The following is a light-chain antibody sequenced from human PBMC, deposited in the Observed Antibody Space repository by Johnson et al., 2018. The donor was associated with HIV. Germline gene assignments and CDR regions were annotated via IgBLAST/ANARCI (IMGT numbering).Light chain of an antibody. V-gene: IGLV1-51*01. CDR1: SSNIENYY. CDR3: GTWDSSLSNFV. CDR2: DNN. J-gene: IGLJ1*01. Sequence: QSVLTQPHSVSAAPGQKVTISCSGSSSNIENYYVSWYQHHPGTAPKLLIYDNNKRPSGIPDRFSGSKSGTSATLGITGLQTGDEADYYCGTWDSSLSNFVFGIGTKVSVL.